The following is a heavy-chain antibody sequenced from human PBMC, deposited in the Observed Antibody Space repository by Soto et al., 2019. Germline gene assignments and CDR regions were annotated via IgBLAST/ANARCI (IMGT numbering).Heavy chain of an antibody. Sequence: LRLSCAGSGFTFSGSAMHWVRQASGKGLEWVGRIRSKANSYATAYAASVKGRFTISRDDSKNTAYLQMNSLKTEDTAVYYCTTSRDSYNFLGMDVWGQGTTVTVSS. J-gene: IGHJ6*02. V-gene: IGHV3-73*01. CDR1: GFTFSGSA. CDR2: IRSKANSYAT. D-gene: IGHD3-3*01. CDR3: TTSRDSYNFLGMDV.